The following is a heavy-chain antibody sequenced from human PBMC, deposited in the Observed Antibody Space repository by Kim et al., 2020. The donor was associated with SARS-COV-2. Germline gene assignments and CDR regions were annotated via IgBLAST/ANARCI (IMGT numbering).Heavy chain of an antibody. CDR1: GFSLSDQY. D-gene: IGHD1-26*01. V-gene: IGHV3-72*01. Sequence: GGSLRLSCAASGFSLSDQYMDWVRQAPGKGLEWVGRARNKANGYSPQYASSVNGRFTISRDDSKNSLYLQLNGLKTEGTAVYFCTGDLVGPTGMAYWGQGTLGTVSS. CDR2: ARNKANGYSP. J-gene: IGHJ4*02. CDR3: TGDLVGPTGMAY.